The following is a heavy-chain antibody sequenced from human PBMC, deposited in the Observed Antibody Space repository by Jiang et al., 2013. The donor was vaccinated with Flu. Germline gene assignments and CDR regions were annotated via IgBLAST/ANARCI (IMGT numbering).Heavy chain of an antibody. CDR1: GGSISSGDYY. CDR2: IYYSGST. Sequence: GSGLVKPSQTLSLTCTVSGGSISSGDYYWSWIRQPPGKGLEWIGYIYYSGSTYYNPSLKSRVTISVDTSKNQFSLKLSSVTAADTAVYYCARELPGDWFDPVGPGEPWSPSP. CDR3: ARELPGDWFDP. J-gene: IGHJ5*02. D-gene: IGHD2-15*01. V-gene: IGHV4-30-4*01.